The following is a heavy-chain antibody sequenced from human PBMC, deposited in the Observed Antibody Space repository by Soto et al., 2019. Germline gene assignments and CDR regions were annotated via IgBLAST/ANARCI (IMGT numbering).Heavy chain of an antibody. D-gene: IGHD3-16*01. CDR3: ARMGDVPYYYYGLDV. CDR1: GYSFTRYG. CDR2: ISGYNANT. V-gene: IGHV1-18*01. J-gene: IGHJ6*02. Sequence: AASVKVSCKASGYSFTRYGISWVRQAPGQGLEWMGWISGYNANTNYPENLQGRVTMTTDTPTSTAYMEVRNLISDDTAVYYCARMGDVPYYYYGLDVWGQGTTVTVSS.